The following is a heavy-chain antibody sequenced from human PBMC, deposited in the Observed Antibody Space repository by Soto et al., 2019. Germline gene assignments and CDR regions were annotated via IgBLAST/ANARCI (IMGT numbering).Heavy chain of an antibody. J-gene: IGHJ3*02. CDR2: IYYSGST. CDR3: ARHRFGHDYIWESYRYGAFDI. CDR1: GGSISSSSYY. D-gene: IGHD3-16*02. Sequence: SETLSLTCTVSGGSISSSSYYWGWIRQPPGKGLEWIGSIYYSGSTYYNPSLKSRVTISVDTSKNQFSLKLSSVTAADTAVYYCARHRFGHDYIWESYRYGAFDIWGQGTMVTVSS. V-gene: IGHV4-39*01.